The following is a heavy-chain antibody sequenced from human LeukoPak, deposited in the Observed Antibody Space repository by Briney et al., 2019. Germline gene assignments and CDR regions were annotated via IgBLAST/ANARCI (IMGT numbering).Heavy chain of an antibody. J-gene: IGHJ4*02. D-gene: IGHD4-17*01. CDR2: IYYSGST. Sequence: PSETLSLTCTVSGGSISSYYWSWIRQPPGKGLEGIGYIYYSGSTNYNPSLKSRVTISVDTSKNQFSLKLSSVTAADTAVYYCARAMTTVTQSFDYWGQGTLVTVSS. CDR1: GGSISSYY. CDR3: ARAMTTVTQSFDY. V-gene: IGHV4-59*01.